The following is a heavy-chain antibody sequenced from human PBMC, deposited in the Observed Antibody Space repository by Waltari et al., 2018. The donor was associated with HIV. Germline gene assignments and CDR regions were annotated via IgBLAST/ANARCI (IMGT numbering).Heavy chain of an antibody. CDR2: INHSGGT. V-gene: IGHV4-34*01. CDR3: LRLSIRGYCSHAFDS. CDR1: SESFSGYY. Sequence: QVRLQQWGAGLLKPSETLSLTCAVYSESFSGYYWIWIRQPPGKGLEWIGGINHSGGTHSPPSRQCRVSFSVDTSKNQVSMKRTSVTAADTALYYGLRLSIRGYCSHAFDSSGQATLVTVSS. J-gene: IGHJ4*02. D-gene: IGHD3-22*01.